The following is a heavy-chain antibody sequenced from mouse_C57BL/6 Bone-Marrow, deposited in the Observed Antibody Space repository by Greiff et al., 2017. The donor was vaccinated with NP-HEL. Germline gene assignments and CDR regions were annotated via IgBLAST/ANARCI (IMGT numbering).Heavy chain of an antibody. D-gene: IGHD2-2*01. CDR1: GYPFTTYP. CDR3: SRGVYYGYDY. J-gene: IGHJ2*01. V-gene: IGHV1-47*01. Sequence: QVQLQQSGAELVKPGASVKMSCKASGYPFTTYPIAWVKPNPGQRLEWIGNFHPYNDDTTYNEKFKGKATLTVAQSSSTAYLALSRLTSAASAFYSCSRGVYYGYDYWGQGTTLTVSS. CDR2: FHPYNDDT.